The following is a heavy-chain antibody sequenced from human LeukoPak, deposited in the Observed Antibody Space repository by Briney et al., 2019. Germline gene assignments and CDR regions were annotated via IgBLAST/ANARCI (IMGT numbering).Heavy chain of an antibody. CDR1: GFTFSSYG. CDR3: AKEGSVCTNGICRYFDQ. CDR2: IWYDGSNK. J-gene: IGHJ4*02. D-gene: IGHD2-8*01. V-gene: IGHV3-30*02. Sequence: QTGGSLRLSCAASGFTFSSYGMHWVRQAPGKGLEWVAVIWYDGSNKYYADSVKGRFTISRDNSKNTLYLQMNSLRTEDTALYYCAKEGSVCTNGICRYFDQWGRGTLVTVSS.